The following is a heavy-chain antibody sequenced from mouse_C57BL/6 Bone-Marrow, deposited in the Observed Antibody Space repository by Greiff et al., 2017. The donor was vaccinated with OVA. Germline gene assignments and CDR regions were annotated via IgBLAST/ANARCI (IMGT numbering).Heavy chain of an antibody. CDR2: ISYDGSN. Sequence: EVKLMESGPGLVKPSQSLSLTCSVTGYSITSGYYWNWIRQFPGNKLEWMGYISYDGSNNYNPSLKNRISITRDTSKNQFFLKLNSVTTEDTATYYCARERGSSILDYWGQGTTLTVSS. J-gene: IGHJ2*01. D-gene: IGHD1-1*01. CDR1: GYSITSGYY. V-gene: IGHV3-6*01. CDR3: ARERGSSILDY.